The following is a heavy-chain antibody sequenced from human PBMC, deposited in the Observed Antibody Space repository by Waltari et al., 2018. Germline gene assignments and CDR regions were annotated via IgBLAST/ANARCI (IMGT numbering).Heavy chain of an antibody. CDR2: VVPIFGTA. Sequence: QVQLVQSGAEVKKPGSSVKVSCKASGGTFSSYAISWVRQAPGQGVEWMGRVVPIFGTATYERKFQGRVTITADKSTSTAYMELSSLRSEDTAVYYCAVNYDYIWGSYRLDYWGQGTLVTVSS. J-gene: IGHJ4*02. V-gene: IGHV1-69*08. CDR1: GGTFSSYA. D-gene: IGHD3-16*02. CDR3: AVNYDYIWGSYRLDY.